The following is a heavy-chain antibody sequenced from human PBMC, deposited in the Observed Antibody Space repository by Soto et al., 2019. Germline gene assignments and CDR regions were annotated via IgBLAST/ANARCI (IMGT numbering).Heavy chain of an antibody. CDR3: AREYCTRTSCYDAFDI. CDR1: GDSVSSNSAA. Sequence: SQTLSLTCAISGDSVSSNSAAWNWIRQSPSRGLEWLGRTYYRSKWYNDYAVSVKSRITINPDTSKNQFSLQLNSVTPEDTAVYYCAREYCTRTSCYDAFDIWGQGTMVTVSS. V-gene: IGHV6-1*01. D-gene: IGHD2-2*01. J-gene: IGHJ3*02. CDR2: TYYRSKWYN.